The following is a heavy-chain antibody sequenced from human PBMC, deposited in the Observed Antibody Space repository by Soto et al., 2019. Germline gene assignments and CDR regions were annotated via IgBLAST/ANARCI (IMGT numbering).Heavy chain of an antibody. Sequence: PSDTLSLTSTASGRSVSSATYYWSWIRPPPGKGLKWIGYIHYTETTNYNPSLKSRVTISVDRSREQFSLHMTSVTAADTAIYNCAGDTPAGMDPFDP. V-gene: IGHV4-61*01. CDR2: IHYTETT. CDR1: GRSVSSATYY. CDR3: AGDTPAGMDPFDP. J-gene: IGHJ5*02. D-gene: IGHD1-1*01.